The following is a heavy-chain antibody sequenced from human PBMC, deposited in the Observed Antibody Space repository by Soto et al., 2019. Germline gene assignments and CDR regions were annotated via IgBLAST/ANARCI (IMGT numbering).Heavy chain of an antibody. Sequence: LSLSCAASRFTFDIYGMHLVRQAPGKGLEWVAFISYDGGNEYYADSVKGRFTISRDNSKNTLYLQMNSLRAEDTAVYYCAKSLAVAAGWFDPWGQGALVTVSS. J-gene: IGHJ5*02. D-gene: IGHD6-19*01. CDR1: RFTFDIYG. CDR3: AKSLAVAAGWFDP. CDR2: ISYDGGNE. V-gene: IGHV3-30*18.